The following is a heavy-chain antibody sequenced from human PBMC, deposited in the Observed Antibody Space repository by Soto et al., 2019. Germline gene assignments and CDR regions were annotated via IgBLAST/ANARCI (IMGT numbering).Heavy chain of an antibody. CDR1: GYTFTSYY. Sequence: ASVKVSCKASGYTFTSYYMHWVRQAPGQGLEWMGIISPSGGSTSYAQKFQGRVTMTRDTSTSTVYMELSSLRSEDTAVYYCARASPQFSSSWDYYYYMDVWGKGTTVTVSS. D-gene: IGHD6-13*01. CDR3: ARASPQFSSSWDYYYYMDV. CDR2: ISPSGGST. J-gene: IGHJ6*03. V-gene: IGHV1-46*03.